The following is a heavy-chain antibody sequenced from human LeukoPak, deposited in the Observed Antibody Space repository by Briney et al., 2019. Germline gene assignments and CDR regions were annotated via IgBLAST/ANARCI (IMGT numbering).Heavy chain of an antibody. Sequence: GSLRLSCAASGFTVITNDMTWVRQAPGKGLEWVSVLYSDGNTKYTDSVQGRFTISRDNSKNTLYLEMNSLSPDDTAVYYCARGVEPLAANTLAYWGQGTLVTVSS. J-gene: IGHJ4*02. V-gene: IGHV3-53*01. D-gene: IGHD1-14*01. CDR3: ARGVEPLAANTLAY. CDR1: GFTVITND. CDR2: LYSDGNT.